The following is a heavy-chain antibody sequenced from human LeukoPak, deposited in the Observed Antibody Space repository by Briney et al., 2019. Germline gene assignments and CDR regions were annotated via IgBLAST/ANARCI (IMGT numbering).Heavy chain of an antibody. J-gene: IGHJ4*02. D-gene: IGHD2-15*01. CDR3: ARAGEYCSGGSCYSGVYFDY. Sequence: GASVKVSCKATGGTFSSYAISWVRQAPGQGFEWMGGIIPIFGTADYAQKFQDRVTITADESTSTAYMELSSLRSEDTALYYCARAGEYCSGGSCYSGVYFDYWGQGTLVTVSS. V-gene: IGHV1-69*13. CDR1: GGTFSSYA. CDR2: IIPIFGTA.